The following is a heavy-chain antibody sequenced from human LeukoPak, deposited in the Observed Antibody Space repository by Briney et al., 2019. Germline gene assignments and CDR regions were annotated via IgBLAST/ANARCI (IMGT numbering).Heavy chain of an antibody. D-gene: IGHD6-19*01. CDR1: GYRFTTYW. CDR3: ARQGQDGSGWFDY. CDR2: IYPGGSDT. J-gene: IGHJ4*02. V-gene: IGHV5-51*01. Sequence: GESLKISCKGSGYRFTTYWIGWVRQMPGRGLECIGIIYPGGSDTRYSPSFQGQVTISADKSISTAYLQWSSLKASDTAMYYCARQGQDGSGWFDYWGQGTLVTVSS.